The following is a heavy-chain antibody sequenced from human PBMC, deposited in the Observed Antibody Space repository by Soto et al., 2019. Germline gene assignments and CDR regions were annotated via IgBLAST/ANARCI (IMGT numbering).Heavy chain of an antibody. D-gene: IGHD6-19*01. CDR2: IWYDGSNK. CDR3: AREMGEAVAGTKTYYYMDV. Sequence: GGSLRLSCAASGFTFSSYGMHWVRQAPGKGLEWVAVIWYDGSNKYYADSVKGRFTISRDNSKNTLYLQMNSLRAEDTAVYYCAREMGEAVAGTKTYYYMDVWGKGTTVTVSS. J-gene: IGHJ6*03. V-gene: IGHV3-33*01. CDR1: GFTFSSYG.